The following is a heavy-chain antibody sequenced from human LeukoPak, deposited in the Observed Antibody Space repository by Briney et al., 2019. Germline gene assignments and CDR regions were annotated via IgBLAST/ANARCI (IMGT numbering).Heavy chain of an antibody. CDR3: ARLHSAVYYGDAFDI. CDR1: GIHFSRYW. V-gene: IGHV3-7*03. J-gene: IGHJ3*02. CDR2: KKEDGSEK. Sequence: GGALELSFAVPGIHFSRYWMNWGRPAPGKGVEGGGKKKEDGSEKYYVDSVKGRFTVSRDNVKNSLFLQMNSLRVEDTAAYYCARLHSAVYYGDAFDIWGQGTMVTVSS. D-gene: IGHD3-10*01.